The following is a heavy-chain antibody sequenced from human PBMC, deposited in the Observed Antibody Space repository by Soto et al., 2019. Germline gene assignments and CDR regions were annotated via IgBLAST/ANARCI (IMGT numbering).Heavy chain of an antibody. CDR2: ISGSGGST. D-gene: IGHD3-10*01. J-gene: IGHJ4*02. CDR1: GFTFSSYA. V-gene: IGHV3-23*01. CDR3: AKDLNQRGVLAAYYYGSGSYSPFDY. Sequence: GGSLRLSCAASGFTFSSYAMSWVRQAPGKGLEWVSAISGSGGSTYYADSVKGRFTISRDNSKNTLYLQMNSLRAEDTAVYYCAKDLNQRGVLAAYYYGSGSYSPFDYWGQGTLVTVSS.